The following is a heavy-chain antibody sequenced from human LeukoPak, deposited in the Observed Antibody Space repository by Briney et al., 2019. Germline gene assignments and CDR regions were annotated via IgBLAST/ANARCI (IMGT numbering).Heavy chain of an antibody. CDR2: IYSGGST. J-gene: IGHJ4*02. CDR1: GFNFNNYW. Sequence: GGSLRLSCAASGFNFNNYWMSWLRQAPGKGLEWVSVIYSGGSTYYADSVKGRFTISRDNSKNTLYLQMNSLRAEDTAVYYCARLIVRGVIDYWGQGTLVTVSS. D-gene: IGHD3-10*01. V-gene: IGHV3-53*01. CDR3: ARLIVRGVIDY.